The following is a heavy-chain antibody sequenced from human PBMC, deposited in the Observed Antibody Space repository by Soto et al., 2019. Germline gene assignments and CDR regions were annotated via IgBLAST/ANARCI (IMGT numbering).Heavy chain of an antibody. D-gene: IGHD3-10*01. CDR2: MNPNSGNT. V-gene: IGHV1-8*01. Sequence: QVQLVQSGAEVKKPGASVKVSCKASGYTFTIYDINWVRQATGQGLEWMGWMNPNSGNTGYAQKFQGRVTMTRNTAITTAYTELSSRRSDDTAVYYCAGARVMVRGLIYYWGQGTLVTVSP. CDR3: AGARVMVRGLIYY. J-gene: IGHJ4*02. CDR1: GYTFTIYD.